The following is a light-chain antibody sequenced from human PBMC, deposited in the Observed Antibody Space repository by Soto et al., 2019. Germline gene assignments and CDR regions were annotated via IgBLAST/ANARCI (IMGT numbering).Light chain of an antibody. CDR2: AAS. CDR3: QQFNSFPRT. V-gene: IGKV1-9*01. Sequence: DIQLTQSPSFLSASGGDRVTITCRASQVISSFLAWYQQKPGKAPKLLIYAASTLQSGVPSRFSGSGSGTEFTLTISSLQPEDFATYYCQQFNSFPRTFGPGTKVDIK. CDR1: QVISSF. J-gene: IGKJ3*01.